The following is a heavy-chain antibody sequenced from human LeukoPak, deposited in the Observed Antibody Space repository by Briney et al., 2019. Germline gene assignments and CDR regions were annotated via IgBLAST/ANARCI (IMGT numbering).Heavy chain of an antibody. CDR2: IYYSGST. V-gene: IGHV4-39*01. Sequence: SETLSLTCTVSGGSISSSSYYWGWNRQPPGKGLEWIGSIYYSGSTYYNPSLKSRVTISVDTSKNQFSLKLSSVTAADTAVYYCARHGGGSYSGYYFDYWGQGTLVTVSS. J-gene: IGHJ4*02. CDR1: GGSISSSSYY. CDR3: ARHGGGSYSGYYFDY. D-gene: IGHD1-26*01.